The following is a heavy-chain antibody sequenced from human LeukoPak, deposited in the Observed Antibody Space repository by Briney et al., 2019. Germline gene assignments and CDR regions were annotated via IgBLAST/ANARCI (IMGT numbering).Heavy chain of an antibody. D-gene: IGHD3-22*01. Sequence: PSETLSLTCAVSGGSFSGYYWNWIRQPPGKGLEWIGEINHSGNTNYNPALKSRVNMSVDTSKNQFSLRLSSVTAADTAVYYCARDHNYDSSGYFLYYWGQGTLVTVSS. CDR3: ARDHNYDSSGYFLYY. CDR2: INHSGNT. CDR1: GGSFSGYY. V-gene: IGHV4-34*01. J-gene: IGHJ4*02.